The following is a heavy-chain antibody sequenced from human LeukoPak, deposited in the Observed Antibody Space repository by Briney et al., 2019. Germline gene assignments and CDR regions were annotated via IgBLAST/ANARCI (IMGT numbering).Heavy chain of an antibody. CDR2: IRSSSET. V-gene: IGHV3-48*01. D-gene: IGHD5-12*01. CDR1: GFIFSQYS. J-gene: IGHJ5*02. Sequence: GGSLRLSCAASGFIFSQYSMNWDRQAPGKGLEWVSHIRSSSETFYADSVKGRFTISRDNARNSLYLQMNNLRGEDTAIYYCARDAGNSGYGCDLWGQGTLVTVSS. CDR3: ARDAGNSGYGCDL.